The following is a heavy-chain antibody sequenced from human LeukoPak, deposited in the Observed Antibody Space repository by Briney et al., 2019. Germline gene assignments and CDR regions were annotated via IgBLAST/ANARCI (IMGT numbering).Heavy chain of an antibody. CDR1: GFTFSSYA. CDR2: ISASGAST. CDR3: AKGGRGLFDY. D-gene: IGHD3-10*01. J-gene: IGHJ4*02. V-gene: IGHV3-23*01. Sequence: GGSLRLSCAASGFTFSSYAVGWVRQAPGKGLEWVSSISASGASTYYADSVKGRFTISRDNSKNTLYLQMNSLRTEDTAVHFCAKGGRGLFDYWGQGTLVTVSS.